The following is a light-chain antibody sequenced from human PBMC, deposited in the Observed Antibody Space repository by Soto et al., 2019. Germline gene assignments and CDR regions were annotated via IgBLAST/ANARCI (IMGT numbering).Light chain of an antibody. CDR1: SSDVGAYNY. CDR3: ASYTTSSTLE. CDR2: EVS. V-gene: IGLV2-14*01. J-gene: IGLJ2*01. Sequence: QSALTQPASVSGSPGQSITISCTGTSSDVGAYNYVSWYQQHPGKAPKLMIYEVSNRPSGVSSRFSGCKSGNTASLTISGLQAEDEADYYCASYTTSSTLEIGGGTKLTVL.